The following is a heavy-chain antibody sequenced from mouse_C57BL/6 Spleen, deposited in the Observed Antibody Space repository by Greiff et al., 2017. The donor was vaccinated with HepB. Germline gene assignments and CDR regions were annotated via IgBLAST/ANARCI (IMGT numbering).Heavy chain of an antibody. J-gene: IGHJ3*01. Sequence: QVQLKESGAELVKPGASVKISCKASGYAFSSYWMNWVKQRPGKGLEWIGQIYPGDGDTNYNGKFKGKATLTADKSSSTAYMQLSSLTSEDSAVYFCARITTVVDSFAYWGQGTLVTVSA. D-gene: IGHD1-1*01. CDR3: ARITTVVDSFAY. V-gene: IGHV1-80*01. CDR1: GYAFSSYW. CDR2: IYPGDGDT.